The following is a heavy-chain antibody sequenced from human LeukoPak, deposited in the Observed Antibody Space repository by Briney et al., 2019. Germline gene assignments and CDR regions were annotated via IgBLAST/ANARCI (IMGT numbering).Heavy chain of an antibody. CDR2: IYTSGST. Sequence: SETLSLTCTVSGGSISSYYWSWIRQPAGKGLEWLGRIYTSGSTNYNPSLKSRVTMSVDTSKNQFSLKLSSVTAADTAVYYCARDRRYYDSSGYSYYFDYWGQGTLVTVSS. CDR1: GGSISSYY. J-gene: IGHJ4*02. V-gene: IGHV4-4*07. D-gene: IGHD3-22*01. CDR3: ARDRRYYDSSGYSYYFDY.